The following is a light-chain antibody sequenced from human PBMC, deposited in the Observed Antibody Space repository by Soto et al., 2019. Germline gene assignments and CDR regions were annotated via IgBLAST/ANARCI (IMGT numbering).Light chain of an antibody. V-gene: IGLV2-23*01. Sequence: QSVLTQPASVSGSPGQSITISCTGTSSDVGSYNLVSWYQHHPGKAPQLMIYEDSQRPSGVSNRFSGYKSGNTASLTISGLQAEDEADYYCCSYAGSSTFVFGTGTKLTVL. CDR1: SSDVGSYNL. CDR3: CSYAGSSTFV. J-gene: IGLJ1*01. CDR2: EDS.